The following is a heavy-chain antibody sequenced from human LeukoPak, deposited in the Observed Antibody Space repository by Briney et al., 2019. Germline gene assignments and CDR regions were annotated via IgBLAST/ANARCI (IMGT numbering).Heavy chain of an antibody. D-gene: IGHD3-10*02. CDR2: VNSDGNIT. V-gene: IGHV3-74*01. Sequence: GGSLRLSCAASGFTFSSYLMHWVRQAPGKGLVWLSRVNSDGNITTYADSVRGRFTISRDNAKNTLYLQMNSLGAEDTAVYYCVRRGLVPAFDIWGQGTMVTVTS. J-gene: IGHJ3*02. CDR1: GFTFSSYL. CDR3: VRRGLVPAFDI.